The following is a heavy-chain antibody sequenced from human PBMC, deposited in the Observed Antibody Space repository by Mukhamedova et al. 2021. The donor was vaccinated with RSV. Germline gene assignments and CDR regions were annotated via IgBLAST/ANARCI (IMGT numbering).Heavy chain of an antibody. Sequence: GLEWVSYISSSSSTIYYADSVKGRFTISRDNAKNSLYLQMNSLRAEDTALYYCARDPLVDYDFWSGPNWFDPWGQGTLVTVSS. CDR2: ISSSSSTI. D-gene: IGHD3-3*01. CDR3: ARDPLVDYDFWSGPNWFDP. J-gene: IGHJ5*02. V-gene: IGHV3-48*01.